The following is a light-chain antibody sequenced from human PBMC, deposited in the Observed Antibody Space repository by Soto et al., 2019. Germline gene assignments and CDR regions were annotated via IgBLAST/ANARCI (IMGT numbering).Light chain of an antibody. CDR1: GTDVGTYNF. V-gene: IGLV2-23*02. J-gene: IGLJ3*02. CDR2: EVT. CDR3: CSFAGRKTWV. Sequence: QSALTQPASVSGSPGQSITISCTGSGTDVGTYNFVSWFQRHPGKAPQLIIYEVTERPSGVSPRFSGSKSVNTASLTISGLGAEDGADYFCCSFAGRKTWVFGGGTKVTVL.